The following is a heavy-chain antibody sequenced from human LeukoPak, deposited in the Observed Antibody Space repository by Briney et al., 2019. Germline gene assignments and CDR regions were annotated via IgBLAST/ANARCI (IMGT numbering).Heavy chain of an antibody. CDR2: ISSGGRTM. CDR3: AKAKGRGSPGRDYFDY. Sequence: PGGSLRLSCAASGFTFSDYYMTWIRQAPGKGLEWISYISSGGRTMYYTDSVKGRFTISRDNAKNSLYLQMNSLRAEDTAVYYCAKAKGRGSPGRDYFDYWGQGTLVTVSS. J-gene: IGHJ4*02. V-gene: IGHV3-11*01. CDR1: GFTFSDYY. D-gene: IGHD3-10*01.